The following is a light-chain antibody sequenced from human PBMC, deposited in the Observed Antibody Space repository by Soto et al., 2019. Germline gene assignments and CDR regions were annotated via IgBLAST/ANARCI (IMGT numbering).Light chain of an antibody. CDR2: GAS. V-gene: IGKV3-15*01. Sequence: EIVMTQPPATLSVSPGERATLSCRASQSVGSKLAWYQQKPGQAPRLLIYGASTRATGIPARFSGSGSGTEFTLTISRLQSEDFAVYYCQQYYNWPPGTFGQGTKVEIK. CDR1: QSVGSK. J-gene: IGKJ1*01. CDR3: QQYYNWPPGT.